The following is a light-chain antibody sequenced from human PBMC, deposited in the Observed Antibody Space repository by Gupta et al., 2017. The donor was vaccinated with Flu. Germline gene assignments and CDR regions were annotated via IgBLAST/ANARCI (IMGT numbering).Light chain of an antibody. V-gene: IGKV1-39*01. J-gene: IGKJ2*01. CDR2: AAS. CDR1: QSISSY. CDR3: QQSYSTPQT. Sequence: GDRVTITCRASQSISSYLNWYQQKPGKAPKLLIYAASSLQSGVPSRFSGSGSGTDFTLTISSLQPEDFATYYCQQSYSTPQTFGQGTKLEIK.